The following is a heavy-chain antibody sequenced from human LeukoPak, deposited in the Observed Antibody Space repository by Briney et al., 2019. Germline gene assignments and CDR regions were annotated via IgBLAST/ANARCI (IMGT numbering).Heavy chain of an antibody. V-gene: IGHV3-73*01. CDR3: LRGVDY. CDR2: IRSKANSYAT. D-gene: IGHD2-15*01. CDR1: GFTFSDSA. J-gene: IGHJ4*02. Sequence: GGSLRLSCAASGFTFSDSAIHWVRQASGKGLEWVGRIRSKANSYATGYAVSVKGRFTISRDDSKNTAYLQMNSLKIEDTAVYYCLRGVDYWGQGTLVTVSS.